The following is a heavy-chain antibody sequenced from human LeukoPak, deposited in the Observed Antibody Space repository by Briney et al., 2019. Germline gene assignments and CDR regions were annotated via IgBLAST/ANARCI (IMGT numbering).Heavy chain of an antibody. Sequence: ASVKVSCKASGYIFTDFYMHWVRQAPGQGLEWMGRLNPHSGGTTYAQKFQGRVTMTRDTSINTAYMDLSRLTSDDTAVYYCAREAVLDPVTGIRVHFDYWGQGALVTVSS. J-gene: IGHJ4*02. CDR2: LNPHSGGT. CDR1: GYIFTDFY. CDR3: AREAVLDPVTGIRVHFDY. V-gene: IGHV1-2*06. D-gene: IGHD1-14*01.